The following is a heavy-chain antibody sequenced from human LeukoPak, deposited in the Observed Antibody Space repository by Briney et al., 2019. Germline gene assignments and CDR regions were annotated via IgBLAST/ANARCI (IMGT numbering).Heavy chain of an antibody. V-gene: IGHV3-30*03. CDR2: ISYDGSNK. D-gene: IGHD4-17*01. Sequence: GRSLRLSCAASGFTFSSYGMHWVRQAPGKGLEWVAVISYDGSNKYYADSVKGRFTISRDNSKNPLYLQMNSLRAEDTAVYYCARGVGGYGDPVGAFDIWGQGTMVTVSS. CDR1: GFTFSSYG. J-gene: IGHJ3*02. CDR3: ARGVGGYGDPVGAFDI.